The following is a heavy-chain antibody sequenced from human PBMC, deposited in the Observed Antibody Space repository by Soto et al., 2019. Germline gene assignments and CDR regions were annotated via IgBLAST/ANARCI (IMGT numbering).Heavy chain of an antibody. CDR3: AKGGSRLRGYFQH. Sequence: LRLSCAASGFTFSSYAMSWVRQAPGKGLEWVSAISGSGGSTYYADSVKGRFTISRDNSKNTLYLQMNSLRAEDTAVYYCAKGGSRLRGYFQHWGQGTLVTVSS. CDR2: ISGSGGST. CDR1: GFTFSSYA. J-gene: IGHJ1*01. D-gene: IGHD5-12*01. V-gene: IGHV3-23*01.